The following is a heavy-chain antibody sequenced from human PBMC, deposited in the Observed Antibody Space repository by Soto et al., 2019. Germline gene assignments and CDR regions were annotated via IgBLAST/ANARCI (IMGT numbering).Heavy chain of an antibody. Sequence: GESLKISCAASGFTFSSYAMSWVRQAPGKGLEWVSAISGSGGSTYYADSVKGRFTISRDNSKNTLYLQMNSLRAEDTAVYYCAKETYGSGLYYYYGMDVWGQGTTVTVSS. CDR1: GFTFSSYA. J-gene: IGHJ6*02. D-gene: IGHD3-10*01. CDR2: ISGSGGST. V-gene: IGHV3-23*01. CDR3: AKETYGSGLYYYYGMDV.